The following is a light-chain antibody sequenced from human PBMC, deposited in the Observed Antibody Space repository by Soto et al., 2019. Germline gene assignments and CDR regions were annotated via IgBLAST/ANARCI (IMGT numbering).Light chain of an antibody. CDR1: QRISNY. Sequence: ILMTQSPSSLSASPGERVNITCRASQRISNYLIWYQQKPGKAPRVLIKAASNRQTGVPARFRGSGSGTDFTLTISALQPEDFAVYYCQQSYDCPSTFGQGTKVDIK. J-gene: IGKJ1*01. CDR2: AAS. V-gene: IGKV1-39*01. CDR3: QQSYDCPST.